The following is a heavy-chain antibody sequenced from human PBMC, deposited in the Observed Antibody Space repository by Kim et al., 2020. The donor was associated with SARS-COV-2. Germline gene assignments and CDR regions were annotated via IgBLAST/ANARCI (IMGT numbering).Heavy chain of an antibody. V-gene: IGHV1-69*04. J-gene: IGHJ4*02. D-gene: IGHD3-10*01. Sequence: SVKVSCKASGGTFSSYAISWVRQAPGQGLEWMGRIIPILGIANYAQKFQGRVTITADKSTSTAYMELSSLRSEDTAVYYCAREVTMVRGVIIQYYFDYWGQGTLVTVSS. CDR1: GGTFSSYA. CDR2: IIPILGIA. CDR3: AREVTMVRGVIIQYYFDY.